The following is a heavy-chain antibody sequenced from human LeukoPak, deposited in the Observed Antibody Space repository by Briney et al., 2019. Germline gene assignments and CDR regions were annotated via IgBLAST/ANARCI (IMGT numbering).Heavy chain of an antibody. CDR2: LSGSDGST. J-gene: IGHJ6*02. V-gene: IGHV3-23*01. Sequence: GGSLRLSCAASGFTFSSYAMSWVRQAPGKGLEWVSALSGSDGSTYYADSVKGRFTISRDNSKNTVYLQMNSLRAEDTAAYYCAKDLSYSMDVWGQGTTVTVSS. CDR3: AKDLSYSMDV. CDR1: GFTFSSYA.